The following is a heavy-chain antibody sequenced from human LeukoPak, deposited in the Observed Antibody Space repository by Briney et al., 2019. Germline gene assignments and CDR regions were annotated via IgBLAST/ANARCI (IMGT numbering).Heavy chain of an antibody. V-gene: IGHV4-61*05. J-gene: IGHJ4*02. CDR2: IYYRGST. Sequence: PSETLSLTCTVSGGSISSSSYYWGWIRQPPGKGLEWIGYIYYRGSTNYTPSLKSRVTISLHTSNNQFSLKLTSVPAADTAVYYCARSRGDSTGWYTFDYWGQGTLVTVSS. CDR1: GGSISSSSYY. D-gene: IGHD6-19*01. CDR3: ARSRGDSTGWYTFDY.